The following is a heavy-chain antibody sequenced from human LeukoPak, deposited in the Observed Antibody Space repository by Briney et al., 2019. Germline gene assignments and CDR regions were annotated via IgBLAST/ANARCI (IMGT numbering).Heavy chain of an antibody. J-gene: IGHJ4*02. CDR3: ARAHPIAFDY. CDR2: ISGSGGST. Sequence: GGSLRLSCAASGFTFSSYAMSWVRQAPGKGLEWVSAISGSGGSTYYADSVKGRFTISRDNAKNSLYLQMNSLRAEDTAVYYCARAHPIAFDYWGQGTLVTVSS. CDR1: GFTFSSYA. V-gene: IGHV3-23*01.